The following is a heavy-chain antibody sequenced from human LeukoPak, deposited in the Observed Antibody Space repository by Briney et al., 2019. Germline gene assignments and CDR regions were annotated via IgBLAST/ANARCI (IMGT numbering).Heavy chain of an antibody. CDR1: GYTFTSYD. CDR2: MNPNSGNT. J-gene: IGHJ3*02. V-gene: IGHV1-8*01. Sequence: ASVKVSCKXSGYTFTSYDINWVRQAPGQGLEWMGWMNPNSGNTGYAQKFQGRVTMTRNTSISTAYMELSSLRSEDTAVYYCARRKNTRGAFDIWGQGTMVTVSS. D-gene: IGHD1-14*01. CDR3: ARRKNTRGAFDI.